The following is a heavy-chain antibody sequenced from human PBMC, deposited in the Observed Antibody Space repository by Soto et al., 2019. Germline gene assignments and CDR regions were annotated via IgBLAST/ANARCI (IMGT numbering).Heavy chain of an antibody. CDR2: INPNGGST. Sequence: QVQLVQSGAEVKKPGASVKVSCKASGYTFTHYYMHWVRQAPGQGLEWMGIINPNGGSTTYAQRFRAGVTMTRDTSTSTVYMELSSVRSEDSAVYYCATSVNSAMAFDYWGQGTLVTVSS. D-gene: IGHD5-18*01. CDR1: GYTFTHYY. V-gene: IGHV1-46*01. CDR3: ATSVNSAMAFDY. J-gene: IGHJ4*02.